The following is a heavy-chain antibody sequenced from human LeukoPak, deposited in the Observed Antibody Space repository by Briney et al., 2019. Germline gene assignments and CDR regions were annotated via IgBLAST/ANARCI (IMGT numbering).Heavy chain of an antibody. V-gene: IGHV3-33*06. CDR3: AKDESPTGTVFFFDT. CDR2: IWYDGSNK. D-gene: IGHD1-1*01. J-gene: IGHJ4*02. Sequence: PGGSLRLSCAASEFTFSSYAMHWVRQAPGKGLEWVAVIWYDGSNKYYTDSVKGRFTISRDNSKNTLYLHMNSLRAEDTAVYYCAKDESPTGTVFFFDTWGQGTLVTVSS. CDR1: EFTFSSYA.